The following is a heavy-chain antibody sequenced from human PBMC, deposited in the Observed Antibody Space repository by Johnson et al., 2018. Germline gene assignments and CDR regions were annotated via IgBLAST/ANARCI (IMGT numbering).Heavy chain of an antibody. J-gene: IGHJ6*02. CDR2: ISSSSSTI. V-gene: IGHV3-48*02. CDR3: YRGSGYYTNYGMDV. CDR1: GFTFSSYS. Sequence: EVQLVESGGGLVQXGGSXRLXCAASGFTFSSYSMNWVRQAPGKGLEWVSYISSSSSTIYYADSVKGRFTISRDNAKNSLYLQMNSLRDEDTAVYYCYRGSGYYTNYGMDVWGQGTTVTVSS. D-gene: IGHD3-3*01.